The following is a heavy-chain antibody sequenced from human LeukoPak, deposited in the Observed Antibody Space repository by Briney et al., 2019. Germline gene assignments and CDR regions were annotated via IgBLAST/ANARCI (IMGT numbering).Heavy chain of an antibody. J-gene: IGHJ1*01. D-gene: IGHD4-17*01. CDR3: ARDGGSYSDIAEYFQH. CDR2: ISHSGST. V-gene: IGHV4-34*01. Sequence: SETLSLTCGVYGGSFSGYYWSWIRQPPGKGLEWIGVISHSGSTNYNPSLKSRVTISVDTSMNQFSLKLSSVTAADTAVYYCARDGGSYSDIAEYFQHWGQGTLVSVSS. CDR1: GGSFSGYY.